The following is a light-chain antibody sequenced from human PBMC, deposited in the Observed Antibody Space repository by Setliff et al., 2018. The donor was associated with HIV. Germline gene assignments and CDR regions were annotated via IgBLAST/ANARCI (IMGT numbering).Light chain of an antibody. J-gene: IGLJ3*02. CDR3: YSATDNILV. CDR2: RDS. Sequence: SYELAQPSSVSVSPGQTARITCSGDILTNKYVRWFQQKPGQAPPLVIYRDSERPSGISDRFSGSSSGTTVTLTITGARVDDEANYYCYSATDNILVFGGGTKVTVL. V-gene: IGLV3-27*01. CDR1: ILTNKY.